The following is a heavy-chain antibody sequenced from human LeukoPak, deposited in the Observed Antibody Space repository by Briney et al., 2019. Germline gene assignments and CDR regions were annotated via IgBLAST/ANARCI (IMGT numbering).Heavy chain of an antibody. V-gene: IGHV3-7*03. CDR3: AGGHLALEF. Sequence: PGGSLRLSCAASGFKFRSFWMTWVRQAPGKGLEWVASIKYDERERYYVDSVKGRFTISRDNGKSSLYLEMNTLKDEDTATYFCAGGHLALEFLGQGNTVNGSS. CDR2: IKYDERER. D-gene: IGHD3-3*01. J-gene: IGHJ6*02. CDR1: GFKFRSFW.